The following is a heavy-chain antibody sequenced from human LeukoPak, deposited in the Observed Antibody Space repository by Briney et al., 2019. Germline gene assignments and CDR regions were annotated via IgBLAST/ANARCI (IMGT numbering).Heavy chain of an antibody. CDR1: GYSISSGYY. V-gene: IGHV4-38-2*02. Sequence: ASETLSLTCTVSGYSISSGYYWGWIRQPPGKGLEWIGSIYHSGRTFYNPSLKSRVTISVDTSKNQFSLKLTSVTAADTAVYYCAGAVVVAAGYNWFDPWGQGTLVTVSS. CDR2: IYHSGRT. CDR3: AGAVVVAAGYNWFDP. J-gene: IGHJ5*02. D-gene: IGHD2-15*01.